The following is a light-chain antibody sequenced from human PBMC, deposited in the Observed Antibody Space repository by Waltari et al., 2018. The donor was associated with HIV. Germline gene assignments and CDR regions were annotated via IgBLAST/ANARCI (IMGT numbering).Light chain of an antibody. CDR3: QQYGSSPLT. J-gene: IGKJ4*01. CDR2: GAS. V-gene: IGKV3-20*01. CDR1: QSVSSSY. Sequence: EIVLTQSPGTLSLSSGERATLSCRASQSVSSSYLAWYQQKPGQAPRLLIYGASSRATGIPDRFSGSGSGTDFTFTISRLEPEDFAVYYCQQYGSSPLTFGGGTKVEIK.